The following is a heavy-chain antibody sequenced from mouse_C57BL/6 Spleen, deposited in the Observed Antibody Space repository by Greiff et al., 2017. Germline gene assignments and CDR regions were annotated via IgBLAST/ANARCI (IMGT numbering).Heavy chain of an antibody. D-gene: IGHD4-1*01. J-gene: IGHJ1*03. Sequence: QVQLQQPGAELVRPGSSVKLSCKASGYTFTSYWMHWVKQRPIQGLEWIGNIDPSDSETHYNQKFKDKATLTVDKSSSTAYMQLSRLTSVDSAVYYWARRGLLGRDSYVDFEVWGTGTTVTVSS. CDR3: ARRGLLGRDSYVDFEV. V-gene: IGHV1-52*01. CDR2: IDPSDSET. CDR1: GYTFTSYW.